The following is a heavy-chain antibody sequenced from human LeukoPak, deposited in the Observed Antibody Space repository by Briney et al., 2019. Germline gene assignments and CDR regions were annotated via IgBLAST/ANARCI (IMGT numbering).Heavy chain of an antibody. V-gene: IGHV4-39*07. J-gene: IGHJ4*02. CDR1: GGSISSSSYY. D-gene: IGHD6-13*01. CDR3: ALEVGMGQQPVIGY. CDR2: IYHSGST. Sequence: SETLSLTCTVSGGSISSSSYYWGWIRQPPGKGLEWIGEIYHSGSTNYNPSLKSRVTISVDKSKNQFSLKLSSVTAADTAVYYCALEVGMGQQPVIGYWGQGTLVTVSS.